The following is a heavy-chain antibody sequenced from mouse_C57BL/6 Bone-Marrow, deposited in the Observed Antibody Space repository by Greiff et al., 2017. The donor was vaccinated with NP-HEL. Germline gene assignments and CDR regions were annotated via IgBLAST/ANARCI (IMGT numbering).Heavy chain of an antibody. CDR1: GFNIKDYY. V-gene: IGHV14-2*01. CDR2: IDPEDGET. Sequence: EVQLQESGAELVKPGASVKLSCTASGFNIKDYYMHWVKQRTEQGLEWIGRIDPEDGETKYAPKFQGKATITADTSSNTAYLQLSSLTSEDTAVYYCARKPSGSSSSYYFDYWGQGTTLTVSS. D-gene: IGHD1-1*01. CDR3: ARKPSGSSSSYYFDY. J-gene: IGHJ2*01.